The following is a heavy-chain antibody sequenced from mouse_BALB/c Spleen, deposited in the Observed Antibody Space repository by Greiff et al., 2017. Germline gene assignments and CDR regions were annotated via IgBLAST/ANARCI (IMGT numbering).Heavy chain of an antibody. V-gene: IGHV5-9-3*01. CDR3: ARYDYDRAMDY. J-gene: IGHJ4*01. CDR2: ISSGGSYT. D-gene: IGHD2-4*01. Sequence: DVKLVESGGGLVKPGGSLKLSCAASGFTFSSYAMSWVRQTPEKRLEWVATISSGGSYTYYPDSVKGRFTISRDNAKNTLYLQMSSLRSEDTAMYYCARYDYDRAMDYWGQGTSVTVSA. CDR1: GFTFSSYA.